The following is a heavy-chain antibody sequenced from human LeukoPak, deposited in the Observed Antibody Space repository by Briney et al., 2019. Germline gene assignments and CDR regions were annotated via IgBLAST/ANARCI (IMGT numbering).Heavy chain of an antibody. V-gene: IGHV4-4*07. CDR2: IYASGST. CDR3: ARDSPAYSSGWYHFDH. J-gene: IGHJ4*02. D-gene: IGHD6-19*01. Sequence: SETLSLTCTVSGGSISSYYWSWIRQPAGKGLEWIGRIYASGSTNYNPSLKSQVTMSVDTSKNQFSLKLTSVTAADTAMYYCARDSPAYSSGWYHFDHWGQGTLVTVSS. CDR1: GGSISSYY.